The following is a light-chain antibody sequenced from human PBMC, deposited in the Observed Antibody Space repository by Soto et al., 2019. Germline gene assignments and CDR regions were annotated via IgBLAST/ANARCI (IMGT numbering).Light chain of an antibody. CDR2: AAS. J-gene: IGKJ4*01. CDR1: QGIRND. Sequence: AIEMTQSPSSLSASVGDRVTITCRASQGIRNDLGWYQQKPGKAPKLLIYAASSLQSGVPSRFSGSGSGTDFILTISSLQPEDSATYYCLHDHDYPLTFGGGTKVEIK. CDR3: LHDHDYPLT. V-gene: IGKV1-6*01.